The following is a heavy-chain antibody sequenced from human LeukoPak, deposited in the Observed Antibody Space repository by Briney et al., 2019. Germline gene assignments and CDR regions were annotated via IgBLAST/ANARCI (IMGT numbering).Heavy chain of an antibody. J-gene: IGHJ4*02. CDR1: GGSISTNTYY. CDR2: IYYSGST. Sequence: SETLSLTCTVSGGSISTNTYYWGWIRQPPGKALEWIGSIYYSGSTYYNPSLKSRVTITVDTSKNQFSLKLSSVTATDTAVYYCARESVGELFDYWGQGTLVTVSS. D-gene: IGHD3-10*01. V-gene: IGHV4-39*02. CDR3: ARESVGELFDY.